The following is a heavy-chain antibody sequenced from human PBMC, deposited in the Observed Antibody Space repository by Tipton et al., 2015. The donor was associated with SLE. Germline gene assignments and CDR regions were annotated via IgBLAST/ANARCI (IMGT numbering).Heavy chain of an antibody. D-gene: IGHD5-24*01. J-gene: IGHJ4*02. Sequence: SLRLSCAASGFTFSTYTMNWIRQAPGKGLEWVSSINSNGYYTYYVDSVKGRFTISRDNAEDSLYLQMNSLRGEDTAVYYCARDIGVAGAATTGRFDSWGQGTLVTVSS. V-gene: IGHV3-21*06. CDR3: ARDIGVAGAATTGRFDS. CDR1: GFTFSTYT. CDR2: INSNGYYT.